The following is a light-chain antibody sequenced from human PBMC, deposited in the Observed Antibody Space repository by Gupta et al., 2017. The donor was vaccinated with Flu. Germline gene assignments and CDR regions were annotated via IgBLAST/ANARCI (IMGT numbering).Light chain of an antibody. V-gene: IGKV3-20*01. CDR1: QSVSSSY. Sequence: EIVLTQSPGTLSLSPGERATLSCRASQSVSSSYLAWYQQKPGQAPRLLIYGASSRATGIPDRFSGSGSGTDFTLTISRLEPEDFAVYYCQHYACSPPHTFGGGTKVEIK. CDR2: GAS. J-gene: IGKJ4*01. CDR3: QHYACSPPHT.